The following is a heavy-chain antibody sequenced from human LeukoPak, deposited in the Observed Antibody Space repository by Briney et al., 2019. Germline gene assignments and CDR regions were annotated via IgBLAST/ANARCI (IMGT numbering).Heavy chain of an antibody. V-gene: IGHV1-8*02. D-gene: IGHD1-26*01. J-gene: IGHJ5*02. CDR3: ARDQSGEWELVSGWWFDP. CDR1: GYTFTSYD. Sequence: ASVKVSCKASGYTFTSYDINWVRQATGQGLEWMGGFDPEDGETIYAQKFQGRVTMTRDMSTSTDYMELSSLRSEDTAVYYCARDQSGEWELVSGWWFDPWGQGTLVTVSS. CDR2: FDPEDGET.